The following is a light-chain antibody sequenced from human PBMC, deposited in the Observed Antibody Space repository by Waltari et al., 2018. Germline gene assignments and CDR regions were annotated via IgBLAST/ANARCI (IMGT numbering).Light chain of an antibody. CDR1: SSAVGGYNY. CDR3: SSYTSSSTPLV. V-gene: IGLV2-14*01. J-gene: IGLJ1*01. Sequence: QSALTQPASVSGSPGQSITISCTGTSSAVGGYNYFSWYQQHPGKAPKLMIYEVSNRPSGVSNRFSGSKSGNTASLTISGLQAEDEADYYCSSYTSSSTPLVFGTGTKVTVL. CDR2: EVS.